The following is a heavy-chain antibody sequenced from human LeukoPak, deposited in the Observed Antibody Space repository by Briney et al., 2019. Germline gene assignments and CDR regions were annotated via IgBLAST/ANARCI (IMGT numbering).Heavy chain of an antibody. CDR2: INHSGST. CDR1: GGSFSGYY. J-gene: IGHJ4*02. D-gene: IGHD3-22*01. V-gene: IGHV4-34*01. CDR3: ARNGGDYYDSSGHYFVFDY. Sequence: PSETLSLTCAVYGGSFSGYYWSWIRQPPGKGLEWIGEINHSGSTNYNPSLKSRVTISVDTSKNQFSLKLSSVTAADTAVYYCARNGGDYYDSSGHYFVFDYWGQGTLVTVSS.